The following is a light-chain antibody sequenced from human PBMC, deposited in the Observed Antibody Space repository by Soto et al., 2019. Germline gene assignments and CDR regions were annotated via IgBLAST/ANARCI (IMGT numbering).Light chain of an antibody. CDR3: SSYAGSNNLGV. J-gene: IGLJ1*01. Sequence: QSALTQPPSPARSPGQSVTISCTGTNNEVGGYNYVSWYQQHPGKAPKLMIYEVSKRPSGVPDRFSGSKSGNTASLTVSGLQAEDEADYYCSSYAGSNNLGVFGTGTKVTVL. CDR1: NNEVGGYNY. CDR2: EVS. V-gene: IGLV2-8*01.